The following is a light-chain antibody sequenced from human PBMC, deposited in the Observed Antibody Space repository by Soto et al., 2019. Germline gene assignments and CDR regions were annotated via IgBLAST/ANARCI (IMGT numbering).Light chain of an antibody. J-gene: IGKJ1*01. CDR1: QSVSSSY. CDR3: QRYYNWPRT. CDR2: DAS. Sequence: EIVLTQSPGTLSLSPGERATLSCRASQSVSSSYLAWYQQKPGQAPRLLIYDASYRATGIPARFSGSGSGTEFTLSISSLQSEDFAVYYCQRYYNWPRTFGQGTKVDIK. V-gene: IGKV3D-15*01.